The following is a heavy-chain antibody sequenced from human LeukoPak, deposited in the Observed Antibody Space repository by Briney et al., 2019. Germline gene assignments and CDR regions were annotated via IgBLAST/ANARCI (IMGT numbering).Heavy chain of an antibody. Sequence: GASVKVSCKASGYTFTGYYMHWVRQAPGQGHEWMGWINPNSGGTNYAQKFQGRVTMTRDTSISTAYMELSRLRSDDTAVYYCARTQDIVVVVAARTRYYGMDVWGQGTTVTVSS. V-gene: IGHV1-2*02. CDR3: ARTQDIVVVVAARTRYYGMDV. D-gene: IGHD2-15*01. CDR1: GYTFTGYY. CDR2: INPNSGGT. J-gene: IGHJ6*02.